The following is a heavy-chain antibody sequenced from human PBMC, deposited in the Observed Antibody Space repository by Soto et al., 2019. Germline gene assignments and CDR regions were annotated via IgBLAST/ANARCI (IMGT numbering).Heavy chain of an antibody. CDR2: ISYDGSNK. Sequence: QVQLVESGGGVVQPGRSLRLSCAASGFTFSSYAMHWVRQAPGKGLEWVAVISYDGSNKYYADSVKGRFTISRDNSKNTLYLQMNSLRAEDTAVYYCAREGFALSFDYWGQGTLVTVSS. CDR3: AREGFALSFDY. CDR1: GFTFSSYA. V-gene: IGHV3-30-3*01. J-gene: IGHJ4*02.